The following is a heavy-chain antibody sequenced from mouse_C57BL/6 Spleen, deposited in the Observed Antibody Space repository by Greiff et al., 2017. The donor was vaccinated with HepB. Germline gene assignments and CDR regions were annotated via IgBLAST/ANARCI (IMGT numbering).Heavy chain of an antibody. CDR1: GFNIKDYY. J-gene: IGHJ4*01. V-gene: IGHV14-2*01. D-gene: IGHD2-3*01. CDR3: ASEWLLRYAMDY. CDR2: IDPEDGET. Sequence: EVQVVESGAELVKPGASVKLSCTASGFNIKDYYMHWVKQRTEQGLEWIGRIDPEDGETKYAPKFQGKATITADTSSNTAYLQLSSLTSEDTAVYYCASEWLLRYAMDYWGQGTSVTVSS.